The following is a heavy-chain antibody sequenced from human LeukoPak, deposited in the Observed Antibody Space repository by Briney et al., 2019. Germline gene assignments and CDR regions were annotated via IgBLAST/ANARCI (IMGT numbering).Heavy chain of an antibody. J-gene: IGHJ4*02. CDR3: ARDSTFAVATFDY. CDR1: GFTFSSYS. Sequence: PGGSLRLSCAASGFTFSSYSMNWVRQAPVKGLEWVSSISSSSSYIYYADSVKGRFTISRDNAKNSLYLQMNSLRAEDTAVYYCARDSTFAVATFDYWGQGTLVTVSS. D-gene: IGHD2/OR15-2a*01. V-gene: IGHV3-21*01. CDR2: ISSSSSYI.